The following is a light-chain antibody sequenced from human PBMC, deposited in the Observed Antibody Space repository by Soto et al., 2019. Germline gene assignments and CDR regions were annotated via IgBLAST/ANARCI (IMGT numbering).Light chain of an antibody. CDR3: QQYNLWPPWT. CDR2: VWS. CDR1: QSLLGSNGYCY. J-gene: IGKJ1*01. Sequence: DFVMTQSPLSLPVTAGDPDSIXXRTXQSLLGSNGYCYLDWDLQKPGQSPQLXXYVWSNRATGIPARFSASGSCTELTLTISSLQSEDFAIYYCQQYNLWPPWTFGQGTKVDIK. V-gene: IGKV2-28*01.